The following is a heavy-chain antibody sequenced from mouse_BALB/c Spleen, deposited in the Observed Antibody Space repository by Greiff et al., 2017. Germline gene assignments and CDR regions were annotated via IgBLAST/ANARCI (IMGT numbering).Heavy chain of an antibody. CDR3: ARGPGGNPRDTMDD. D-gene: IGHD1-1*02. CDR1: GFNIKDYY. CDR2: IDPENGNT. Sequence: VQLQESGAELVRPGASVKLSCKASGFNIKDYYMHWVKQRPEQGLEWIGWIDPENGNTIYDPKFQGKASITADTSSNTAYLQLSSLTSEDTAVYYCARGPGGNPRDTMDDWGQGTSVTVSA. V-gene: IGHV14-1*02. J-gene: IGHJ4*01.